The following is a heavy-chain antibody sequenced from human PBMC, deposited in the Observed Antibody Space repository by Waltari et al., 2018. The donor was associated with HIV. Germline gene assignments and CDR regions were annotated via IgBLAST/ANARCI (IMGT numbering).Heavy chain of an antibody. Sequence: QVQLVKSGAEVKLHGASLKVTCRTSGYDLTTFGINWVRQASGQGLEWMGWMSPNSGKTGYARKFQGRVIMTSDSSIDTAYLELSSLTSHDTAVYYCARSRPGAVFGDNWGQGTLVTVSS. D-gene: IGHD3-3*01. CDR3: ARSRPGAVFGDN. CDR1: GYDLTTFG. J-gene: IGHJ4*02. V-gene: IGHV1-8*01. CDR2: MSPNSGKT.